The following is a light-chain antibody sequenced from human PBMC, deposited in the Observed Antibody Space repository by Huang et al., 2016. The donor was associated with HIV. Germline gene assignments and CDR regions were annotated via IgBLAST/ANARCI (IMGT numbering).Light chain of an antibody. CDR3: MQALQTPPT. V-gene: IGKV2-28*01. J-gene: IGKJ4*01. Sequence: DFVMTQSLLSLPVTPGEPASISCRSSQSLLHSNAYNYLDWYLQKPGQSPQLLIYLGSNRSSGVHSRFSGSCSGTDFTLKISRVEADDVVVYYYMQALQTPPTFGGGTKLEI. CDR1: QSLLHSNAYNY. CDR2: LGS.